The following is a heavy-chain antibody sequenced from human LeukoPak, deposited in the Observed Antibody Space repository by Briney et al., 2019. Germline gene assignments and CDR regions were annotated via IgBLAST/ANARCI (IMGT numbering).Heavy chain of an antibody. V-gene: IGHV1-69*04. CDR3: ARDPVRGVTRHDY. CDR1: GGTFSSYA. D-gene: IGHD3-10*01. Sequence: GASVKVSCKASGGTFSSYAINWVRQAPGQGLEWMGRIIPILGIANYAQKFQGRVTITADKSTSTAYMELSSLRSEDTAVYYCARDPVRGVTRHDYWGQGTLVTVSS. CDR2: IIPILGIA. J-gene: IGHJ4*02.